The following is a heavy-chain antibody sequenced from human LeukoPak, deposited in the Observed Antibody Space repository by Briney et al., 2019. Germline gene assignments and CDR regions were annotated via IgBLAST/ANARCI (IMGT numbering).Heavy chain of an antibody. CDR2: MNPNSGNT. CDR1: GYTFTSYD. D-gene: IGHD6-13*01. V-gene: IGHV1-8*01. Sequence: ASVKVSCKASGYTFTSYDINWERQATGQGLEWMGWMNPNSGNTGYAQKFQGRVTMTRNTSISTAYMELSSLRSEDTAVYYCARGLSSSWYYYYYGMDVWGQGTTVTVSS. CDR3: ARGLSSSWYYYYYGMDV. J-gene: IGHJ6*02.